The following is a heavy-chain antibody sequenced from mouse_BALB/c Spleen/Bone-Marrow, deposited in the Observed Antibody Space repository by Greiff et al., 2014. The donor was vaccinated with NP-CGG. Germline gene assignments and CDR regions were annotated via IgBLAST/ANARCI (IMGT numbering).Heavy chain of an antibody. CDR2: ISSGSSTI. CDR1: GFTFSSFG. Sequence: VQLKESGGGLVQPGGSRKLSCAASGFTFSSFGMHWVRQAPEKGLEWVAYISSGSSTIYYGDTVMGRFTISRDNPKNTLFLQMTSLRYEDTATYYCVRSGSSSGYFDYWGQGTTLTVSS. J-gene: IGHJ2*01. D-gene: IGHD1-1*01. V-gene: IGHV5-17*02. CDR3: VRSGSSSGYFDY.